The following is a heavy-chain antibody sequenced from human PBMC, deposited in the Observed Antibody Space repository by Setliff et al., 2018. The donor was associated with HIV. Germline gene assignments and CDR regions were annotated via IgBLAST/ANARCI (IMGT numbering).Heavy chain of an antibody. CDR2: INTGNGNT. J-gene: IGHJ4*02. V-gene: IGHV1-3*04. CDR3: ARGLSVLRFLEWLGDFDY. CDR1: GYTFTSYA. Sequence: ASVKVSCKASGYTFTSYAMHWVRQAPGQRLEWMGWINTGNGNTKYSQKFQDRVTITRDTSASTAYMELSSLRSEDTAVYYCARGLSVLRFLEWLGDFDYWGQGTLVTVSS. D-gene: IGHD3-3*01.